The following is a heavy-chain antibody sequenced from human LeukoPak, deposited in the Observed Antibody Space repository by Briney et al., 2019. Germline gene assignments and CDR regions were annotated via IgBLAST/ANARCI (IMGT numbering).Heavy chain of an antibody. CDR1: GFTFSSYG. Sequence: PGGSLRLSCAASGFTFSSYGMHWVRQAPGKGLEWVAFIRYDGSTKYYADSVKGRFTISRDNSKNTLYQQMNSLRAEDTAVYYCASKIALVPAGLQHWGQGTLVTVSS. CDR3: ASKIALVPAGLQH. V-gene: IGHV3-30*02. CDR2: IRYDGSTK. J-gene: IGHJ1*01. D-gene: IGHD2-2*01.